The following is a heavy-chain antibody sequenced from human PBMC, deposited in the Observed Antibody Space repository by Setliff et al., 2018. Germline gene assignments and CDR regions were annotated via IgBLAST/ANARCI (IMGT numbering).Heavy chain of an antibody. J-gene: IGHJ4*02. D-gene: IGHD5-12*01. CDR2: INPNNGDT. V-gene: IGHV1-2*02. CDR1: GYTFTGYY. CDR3: ARQPMDTIMVTFDY. Sequence: ASVKVSCKASGYTFTGYYFHWVRQAPGQGLEWMGWINPNNGDTKSAQKFQGRLTMTRDPSISTAYMELSSLRSDDTAVYYCARQPMDTIMVTFDYWGQGILVTVSS.